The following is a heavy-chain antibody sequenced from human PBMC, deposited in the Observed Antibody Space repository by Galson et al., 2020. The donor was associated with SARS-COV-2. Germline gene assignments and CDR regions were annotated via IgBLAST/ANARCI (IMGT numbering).Heavy chain of an antibody. CDR3: ARVDLWFGGEVVGNFDS. Sequence: GGSLRLSCTASGFTISNYWMHWVRQAPRTGLVWVSRINSDGSDTDYDDPANGRFTISRDNAKNTLYLQMSSLRATDTAVYYCARVDLWFGGEVVGNFDSWGQGTLVTVSS. CDR1: GFTISNYW. J-gene: IGHJ4*02. V-gene: IGHV3-74*01. CDR2: INSDGSDT. D-gene: IGHD3-10*01.